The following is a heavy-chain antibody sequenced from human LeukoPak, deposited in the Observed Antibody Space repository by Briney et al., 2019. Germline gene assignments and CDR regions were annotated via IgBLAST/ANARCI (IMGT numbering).Heavy chain of an antibody. CDR1: GFTFGSYW. Sequence: PGGSLRLSCVASGFTFGSYWMTWVRQAPGKGLEWVANIKQDGSEKNYVDSVKGRFAISRDNAKNSLYLQMNSLRAEDTAVYYCARSPQGTATTANWLDPWGQGTLVTVSS. D-gene: IGHD4-17*01. CDR3: ARSPQGTATTANWLDP. V-gene: IGHV3-7*01. CDR2: IKQDGSEK. J-gene: IGHJ5*02.